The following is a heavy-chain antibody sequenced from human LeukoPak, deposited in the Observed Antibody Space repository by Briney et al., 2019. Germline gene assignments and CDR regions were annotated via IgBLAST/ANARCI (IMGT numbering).Heavy chain of an antibody. D-gene: IGHD5-24*01. J-gene: IGHJ3*02. V-gene: IGHV3-48*04. CDR1: GFSFRSYS. CDR2: ISSSSGNII. Sequence: GGSLRLSRVASGFSFRSYSMNWVRQAPGKGLEWVPYISSSSGNIIYYADSVKGRFTISRDNAKNSLYLQMNSLRVEDTAVYYCARRLEMGYDAFDIWGQGTMVTVSS. CDR3: ARRLEMGYDAFDI.